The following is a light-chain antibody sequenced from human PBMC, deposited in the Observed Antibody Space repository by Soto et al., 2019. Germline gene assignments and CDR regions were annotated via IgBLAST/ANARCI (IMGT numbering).Light chain of an antibody. CDR1: QSISSW. V-gene: IGKV1-5*03. CDR3: QQYNSYSSIT. CDR2: KAS. Sequence: DIQMTQSPSTLSASVGDRVTITCRASQSISSWLAWYQQKPGKAPNLLIYKASTLESGVASRFSGSGSGTEFTLTISSLQPHDFATYYCQQYNSYSSITFGQGTRLEIK. J-gene: IGKJ5*01.